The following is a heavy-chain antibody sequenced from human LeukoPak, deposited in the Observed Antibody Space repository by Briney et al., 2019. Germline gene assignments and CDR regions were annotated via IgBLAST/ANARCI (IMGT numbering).Heavy chain of an antibody. CDR3: AELGITMIGGV. CDR1: GFTFSSYE. CDR2: ISSSGSNI. V-gene: IGHV3-48*03. Sequence: PGGSLRLSYAASGFTFSSYEMNWVRQAPGKGLEWVSYISSSGSNIYYADSVKGRFTISRDNAKNSLYLQMNSLRAEDTAVYYCAELGITMIGGVWGKGTTITISS. D-gene: IGHD3-10*02. J-gene: IGHJ6*04.